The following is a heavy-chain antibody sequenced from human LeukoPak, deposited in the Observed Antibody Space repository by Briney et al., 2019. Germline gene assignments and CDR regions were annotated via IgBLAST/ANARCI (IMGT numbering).Heavy chain of an antibody. CDR2: ISVSATNT. D-gene: IGHD3-22*01. Sequence: PGGSLRLSCAASGFTFSSFGMTWVRQAPGKGLEWVSTISVSATNTYYADSVKGRFTISRDNSKNTLYLQMNSLRADDTAVYYCATITSMRVVLISWGQGTLVTVSS. V-gene: IGHV3-23*01. CDR3: ATITSMRVVLIS. CDR1: GFTFSSFG. J-gene: IGHJ1*01.